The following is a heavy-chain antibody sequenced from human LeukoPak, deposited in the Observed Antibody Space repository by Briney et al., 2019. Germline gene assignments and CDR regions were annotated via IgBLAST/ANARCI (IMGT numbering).Heavy chain of an antibody. Sequence: ASVKVSCKASGYTFTSYGISWVRQAPGQGLEWMGWISAYNGNTNYAQKLQGRVTMTTDTSMSTAYMELRSLRSDDTAVYYCARVDIVVVPAAILMGWFQPWGQGTLVTVSS. J-gene: IGHJ5*02. CDR2: ISAYNGNT. CDR3: ARVDIVVVPAAILMGWFQP. V-gene: IGHV1-18*01. D-gene: IGHD2-2*02. CDR1: GYTFTSYG.